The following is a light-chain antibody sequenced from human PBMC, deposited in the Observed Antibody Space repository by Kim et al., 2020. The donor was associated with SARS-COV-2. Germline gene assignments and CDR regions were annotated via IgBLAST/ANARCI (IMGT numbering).Light chain of an antibody. CDR2: DVS. Sequence: QSALTQPASVSGSPGQSITISCTGTTSDIGAYNYVSWYQQHPGKVPKLMIFDVSNRPSGVSNRFSGSKSGNTASLTISGLLAEDEADYYCSSYATSSSLAVFSGGTQLTVL. V-gene: IGLV2-14*03. CDR3: SSYATSSSLAV. CDR1: TSDIGAYNY. J-gene: IGLJ3*02.